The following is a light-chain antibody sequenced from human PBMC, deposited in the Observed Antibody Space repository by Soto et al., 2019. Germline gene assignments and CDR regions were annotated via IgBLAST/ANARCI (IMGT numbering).Light chain of an antibody. V-gene: IGKV3-15*01. Sequence: EIVMTQSPDTLSVSPGERATLSCRASQSVSSNLAWYQQKPGQAPRLLIFGASTRATGIPARFSGSGSGTEFTLTTSSPQSEAFAVYHCQQYNNWPYTFGQGTTLEIK. J-gene: IGKJ2*01. CDR3: QQYNNWPYT. CDR2: GAS. CDR1: QSVSSN.